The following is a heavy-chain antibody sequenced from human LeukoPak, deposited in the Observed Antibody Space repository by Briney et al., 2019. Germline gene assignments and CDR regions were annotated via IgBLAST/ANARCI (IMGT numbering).Heavy chain of an antibody. V-gene: IGHV1-2*02. CDR3: ARSRTGSGFLFHY. CDR1: GYTFTGYY. D-gene: IGHD3-10*01. CDR2: INPNSGGT. J-gene: IGHJ4*02. Sequence: ASVKVSCKASGYTFTGYYMHWVRQAPAQGLEWMGWINPNSGGTNYAQKFQGRVTMTRDTSISTAYMELSRLRSDDTAVYYCARSRTGSGFLFHYWGQGTLVTVSS.